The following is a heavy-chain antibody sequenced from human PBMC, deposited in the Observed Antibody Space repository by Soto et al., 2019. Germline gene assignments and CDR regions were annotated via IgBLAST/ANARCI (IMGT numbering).Heavy chain of an antibody. V-gene: IGHV1-24*01. CDR3: ATDRYYYDSGTHDAFDI. Sequence: VASVKVSCKVSGYTLTELSMHWVRQAPGKGLEWMGGFDPEDGETIYAQKFQGRVTMTEDTSTDTAYIELSSLRSEDTAVYYCATDRYYYDSGTHDAFDIWGQGTMVTVSS. CDR2: FDPEDGET. D-gene: IGHD3-10*01. CDR1: GYTLTELS. J-gene: IGHJ3*02.